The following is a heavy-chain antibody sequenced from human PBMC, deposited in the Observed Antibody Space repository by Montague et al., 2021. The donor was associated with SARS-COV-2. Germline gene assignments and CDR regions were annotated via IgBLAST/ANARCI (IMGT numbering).Heavy chain of an antibody. CDR3: ARGGATYYYDTSGYVNAFDT. CDR1: GDSISTYY. V-gene: IGHV4-59*01. Sequence: SETLSLTCTVSGDSISTYYWSRIRQPPGKGLEWIGYIYYNGYTNYNPSXXSRVTISVDTSKNQFSLRLSSVTAADTAVYFCARGGATYYYDTSGYVNAFDTWGQGTMVTVSS. J-gene: IGHJ3*02. D-gene: IGHD3-22*01. CDR2: IYYNGYT.